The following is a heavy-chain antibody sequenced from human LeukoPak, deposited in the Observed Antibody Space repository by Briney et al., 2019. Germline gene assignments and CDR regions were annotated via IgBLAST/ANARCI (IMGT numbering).Heavy chain of an antibody. CDR2: IYTSGST. D-gene: IGHD5-12*01. J-gene: IGHJ5*02. Sequence: PSETLSLTCTVSGGSISSGSYYWSWVRQPAGKGLEWIGRIYTSGSTNYNPSLKSRVTMSVDTSKNQFSLKLSSVTAADTAVYYCARVVLGIVATTEARDWFDPWGQGTLVTVSS. CDR3: ARVVLGIVATTEARDWFDP. CDR1: GGSISSGSYY. V-gene: IGHV4-61*02.